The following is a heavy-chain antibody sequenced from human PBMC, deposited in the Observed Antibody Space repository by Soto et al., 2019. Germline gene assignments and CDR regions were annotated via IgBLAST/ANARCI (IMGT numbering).Heavy chain of an antibody. CDR2: IGTAGDT. J-gene: IGHJ4*02. CDR1: GFTFSSYD. D-gene: IGHD5-12*01. Sequence: EVQLVESGGGLVQPGGSLRLSCAASGFTFSSYDMHWVRQATGKGLEWVSAIGTAGDTYYPGSVKGRFTISRENAKNSLYLQMNSLRAEDTAVYYCARAVFSGSIDYWGQGTLVTVSS. CDR3: ARAVFSGSIDY. V-gene: IGHV3-13*01.